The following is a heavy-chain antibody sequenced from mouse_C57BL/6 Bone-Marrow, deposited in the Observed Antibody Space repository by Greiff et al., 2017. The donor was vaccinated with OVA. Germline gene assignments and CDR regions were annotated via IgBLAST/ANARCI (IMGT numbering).Heavy chain of an antibody. CDR2: INPNNGGT. J-gene: IGHJ4*01. V-gene: IGHV1-26*01. Sequence: VQLKQSGPELVKPGASVKISCKASGYTFTDYYMNWVKQSHGKSLEWIGDINPNNGGTSYNQKFKGKATLTVDKSSSTAYMELRSLTSEDSAVYYCASYGSTLYAMDYWGQGTSVTVSS. D-gene: IGHD1-1*01. CDR1: GYTFTDYY. CDR3: ASYGSTLYAMDY.